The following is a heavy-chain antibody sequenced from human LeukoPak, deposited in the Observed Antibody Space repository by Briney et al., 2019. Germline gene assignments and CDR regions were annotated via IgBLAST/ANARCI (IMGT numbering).Heavy chain of an antibody. D-gene: IGHD1-26*01. CDR1: GFTFNNYA. V-gene: IGHV3-23*01. CDR3: GKAGGVSLADAVG. CDR2: LRGNGDT. J-gene: IGHJ4*02. Sequence: GGSLRLSCAASGFTFNNYAMSWVRQAPVRGLEWVSSLRGNGDTFYADSVKGRFTLSRDDSRNTVYLQLNNLTVEDTAVYYCGKAGGVSLADAVGWGQGPLVPVPS.